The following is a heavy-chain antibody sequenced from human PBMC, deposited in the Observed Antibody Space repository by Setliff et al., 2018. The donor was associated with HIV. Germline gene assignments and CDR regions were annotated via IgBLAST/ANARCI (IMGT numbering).Heavy chain of an antibody. V-gene: IGHV1-18*01. CDR3: ASRSYGSSDYHYYMDV. CDR1: GYTFTSYG. Sequence: ASVKVSCKASGYTFTSYGISWVRQAPGQGLEWMGWISAYNGNTNYAQKLQGRVTMTTDTSTGTAYMELRSLRSDDTAVYYCASRSYGSSDYHYYMDVWGKGTTVTVSS. CDR2: ISAYNGNT. D-gene: IGHD5-18*01. J-gene: IGHJ6*03.